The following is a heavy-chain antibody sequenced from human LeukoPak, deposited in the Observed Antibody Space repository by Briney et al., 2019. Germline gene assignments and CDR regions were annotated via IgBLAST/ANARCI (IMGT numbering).Heavy chain of an antibody. Sequence: ASVKLSCKTSGFTFTDYYMHWVRQAPGQGLEWMGWISLKSGDTNYAQKFQGRVTMTRDTSINTGYMELSSLRSDDTAVYFCGRDRHLDLWGRGTLVTVSS. V-gene: IGHV1-2*02. CDR2: ISLKSGDT. J-gene: IGHJ2*01. CDR3: GRDRHLDL. CDR1: GFTFTDYY.